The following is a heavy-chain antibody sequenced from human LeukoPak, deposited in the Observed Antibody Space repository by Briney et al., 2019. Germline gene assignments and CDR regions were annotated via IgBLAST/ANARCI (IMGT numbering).Heavy chain of an antibody. CDR3: ASIFHYYDSSGYYYHDAFDI. D-gene: IGHD3-22*01. J-gene: IGHJ3*02. CDR2: IYPGDSDT. CDR1: GYSFTSYW. Sequence: RGESLKISCKGSGYSFTSYWIGWVRQMPGKGLEWMGIIYPGDSDTRYSPSFQGQVTISADKSISTAYLQWSSLKASDTAMYYCASIFHYYDSSGYYYHDAFDIWGQGTMVTVSS. V-gene: IGHV5-51*01.